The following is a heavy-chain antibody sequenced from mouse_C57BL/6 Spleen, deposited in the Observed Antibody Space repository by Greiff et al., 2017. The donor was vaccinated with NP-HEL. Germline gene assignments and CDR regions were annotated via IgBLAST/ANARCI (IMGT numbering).Heavy chain of an antibody. V-gene: IGHV3-6*01. CDR2: ISYDGSN. J-gene: IGHJ3*01. CDR1: GYSITSGYY. D-gene: IGHD2-4*01. CDR3: ARGNYDYDGWFAY. Sequence: EVQLVESGPGLVKPSQSLSLTCSVTGYSITSGYYWNWIRQFPGNNLEWMGYISYDGSNNYNPSLKNRISITLDTSKNQFFLKLNSVTTEDTATYYCARGNYDYDGWFAYWGQGTLVTVSA.